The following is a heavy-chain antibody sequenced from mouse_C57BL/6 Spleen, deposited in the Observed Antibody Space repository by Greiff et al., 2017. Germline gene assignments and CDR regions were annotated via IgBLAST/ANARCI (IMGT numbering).Heavy chain of an antibody. CDR1: GYTFTSYD. J-gene: IGHJ3*01. V-gene: IGHV1-85*01. CDR3: AGDFITTVFPFAY. CDR2: MYPRDGST. Sequence: QVQLQQSGPELVKPGASVKLSCKASGYTFTSYDINWVKQRPGQGLEWIGWMYPRDGSTKYHEKFKGKATLTVDTSSSTAYMELHSLTSEDSAVYFCAGDFITTVFPFAYWGQGTLVTVSA. D-gene: IGHD1-1*01.